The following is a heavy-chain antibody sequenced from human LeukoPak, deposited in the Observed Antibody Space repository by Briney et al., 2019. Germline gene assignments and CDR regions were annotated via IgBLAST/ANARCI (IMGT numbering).Heavy chain of an antibody. Sequence: GGSLRLSCVASGFTFSNYWVTWVRQAPGKGLEWVANIKQDGSDKFYVDSVKGRFTISRDNAKNSLYLQMNSLRVEDTALYYCVRGMNSDSGSHYGEYWGQGTLVTVSS. J-gene: IGHJ4*02. D-gene: IGHD3-10*01. V-gene: IGHV3-7*01. CDR2: IKQDGSDK. CDR1: GFTFSNYW. CDR3: VRGMNSDSGSHYGEY.